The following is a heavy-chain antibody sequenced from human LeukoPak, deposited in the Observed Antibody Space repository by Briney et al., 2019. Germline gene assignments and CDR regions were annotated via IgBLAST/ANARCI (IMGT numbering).Heavy chain of an antibody. Sequence: EASVKVSCKASGYTFTSNSINWVRQATGQGLEWMGWMNPDSGDTGYAQKFQGRVTMTRNTSISTAYMELSSLTSEDTAVYYCAREVSGSWGQGTLVTVSS. CDR2: MNPDSGDT. V-gene: IGHV1-8*01. J-gene: IGHJ5*02. D-gene: IGHD7-27*01. CDR1: GYTFTSNS. CDR3: AREVSGS.